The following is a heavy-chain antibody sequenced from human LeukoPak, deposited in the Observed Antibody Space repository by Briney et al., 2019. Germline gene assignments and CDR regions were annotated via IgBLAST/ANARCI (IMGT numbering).Heavy chain of an antibody. CDR3: ARHYDSSGYSLTAFDY. CDR1: GGTFSSNA. D-gene: IGHD3-22*01. CDR2: IIPIFGTA. Sequence: SVKVSCKASGGTFSSNAIRWVRQAPGQGLEWMGGIIPIFGTANYAQKFQGRVTITTDESTSTAYMELSSLRSEDTAVYYCARHYDSSGYSLTAFDYWGQGTLVTVSS. J-gene: IGHJ4*02. V-gene: IGHV1-69*05.